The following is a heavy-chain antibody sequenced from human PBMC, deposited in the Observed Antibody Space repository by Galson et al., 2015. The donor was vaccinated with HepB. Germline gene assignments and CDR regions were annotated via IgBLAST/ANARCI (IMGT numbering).Heavy chain of an antibody. CDR2: VTGNGDST. Sequence: SLRLSCAASGFAFSSYAMTWFRRAPGKGLEWVSTVTGNGDSTFYSDSVKGRFTVSRDNSKNALYLHMTSLRAEDTATYYCARDERGRKYVAGTTGSPAWWGQGTLVTVSP. J-gene: IGHJ4*02. V-gene: IGHV3-23*01. D-gene: IGHD1-26*01. CDR3: ARDERGRKYVAGTTGSPAW. CDR1: GFAFSSYA.